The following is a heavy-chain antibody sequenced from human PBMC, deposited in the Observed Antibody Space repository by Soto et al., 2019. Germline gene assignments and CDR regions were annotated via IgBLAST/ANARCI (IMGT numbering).Heavy chain of an antibody. CDR2: IKSDGSDT. CDR3: VRVAYVDLGG. D-gene: IGHD4-17*01. V-gene: IGHV3-74*01. J-gene: IGHJ4*02. CDR1: GFTFSSYW. Sequence: EVQLVESGGGLVQPGGSLRLSCAASGFTFSSYWMNWVRQAPGKGLVWVSRIKSDGSDTSYADSVKGRFTISRDNAKNTLYLQMSSLRAEDTAVSYCVRVAYVDLGGWGQGTLVTVSS.